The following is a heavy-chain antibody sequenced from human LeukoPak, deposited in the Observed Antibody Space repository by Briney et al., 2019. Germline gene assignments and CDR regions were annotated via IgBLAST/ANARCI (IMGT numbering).Heavy chain of an antibody. J-gene: IGHJ1*01. CDR2: INPSGGST. CDR3: ATYRSTWSPRFEYFQE. V-gene: IGHV1-46*01. CDR1: GYTFTSYY. Sequence: GASVKVSCKASGYTFTSYYMHWVRQAPGQGLEWMGIINPSGGSTSYAQKFQGRVTITADRSTSTAYMALSSLRSEDTAVYYCATYRSTWSPRFEYFQEWGQGTLVTVSS. D-gene: IGHD6-13*01.